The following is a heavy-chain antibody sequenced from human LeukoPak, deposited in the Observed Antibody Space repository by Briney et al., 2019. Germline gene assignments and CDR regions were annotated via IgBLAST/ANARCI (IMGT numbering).Heavy chain of an antibody. J-gene: IGHJ2*01. V-gene: IGHV3-53*01. CDR1: GLTVSNNY. D-gene: IGHD2-8*02. CDR3: ARNPTGDYGYYDL. CDR2: IFRSGTI. Sequence: TGGSLRLSCAASGLTVSNNYMIWVRQAPGKGLEWVSVIFRSGTIYYADSVKGRFTISRDNSKNTLSLQMNSLRVEDTAVYYCARNPTGDYGYYDLWGRGTLVTVSS.